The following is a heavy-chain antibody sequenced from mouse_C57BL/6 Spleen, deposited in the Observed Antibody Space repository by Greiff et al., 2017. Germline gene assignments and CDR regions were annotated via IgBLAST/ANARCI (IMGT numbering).Heavy chain of an antibody. D-gene: IGHD2-3*01. CDR1: GFNIKDDY. V-gene: IGHV14-4*01. CDR2: IDPENGDT. CDR3: TTGDGYAY. J-gene: IGHJ3*01. Sequence: VQLKESGAELVRPGASVKLSCTASGFNIKDDYMHWVKQRPEQGLEWIGWIDPENGDTEYASKFQGKATIPADTSSNTAYLQLSSLTSEDSAVYYCTTGDGYAYWGQGTLVTVSA.